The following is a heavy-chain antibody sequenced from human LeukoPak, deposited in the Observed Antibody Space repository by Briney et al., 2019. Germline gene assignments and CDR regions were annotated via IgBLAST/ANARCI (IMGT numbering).Heavy chain of an antibody. J-gene: IGHJ5*02. V-gene: IGHV4-38-2*01. CDR2: IYHSGST. CDR3: ARKYSYTSSWLS. Sequence: SETLSLTCAVSGYSISSGYSWGWIRQPPGKGLGWIGSIYHSGSTYYNPSLKSRVTISVHTSKNQFSLKLSSVTAADTAVYYCARKYSYTSSWLSWGQGTLVTVS. D-gene: IGHD6-13*01. CDR1: GYSISSGYS.